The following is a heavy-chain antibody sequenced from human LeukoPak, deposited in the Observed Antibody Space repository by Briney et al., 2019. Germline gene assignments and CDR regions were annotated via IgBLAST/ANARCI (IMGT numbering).Heavy chain of an antibody. CDR2: ISWNSGSI. V-gene: IGHV3-9*01. CDR1: GFTFDDYA. Sequence: GGSLRLSCAASGFTFDDYAMHWVRQAPGKGLEWVSGISWNSGSIGYADSVKGRFTISRDNAKNSLYLQMNNLRAEDTAVYYCARGKSGSYGLEDYLGHGTLVTVSS. D-gene: IGHD1-26*01. J-gene: IGHJ4*01. CDR3: ARGKSGSYGLEDY.